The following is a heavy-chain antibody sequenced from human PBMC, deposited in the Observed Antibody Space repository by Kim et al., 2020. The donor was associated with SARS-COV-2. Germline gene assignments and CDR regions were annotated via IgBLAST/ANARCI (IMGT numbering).Heavy chain of an antibody. CDR3: ARDTPQSYYYDSSGYPDY. Sequence: GGSLRLSCAASGFTFSSYGMHWVRQAPGKGLEWVAVIWYDGSNKYYADSVKGRFTISRDNSKNTLYLQMNSLRAEDTAVYYCARDTPQSYYYDSSGYPDYWGQGTLVTVSS. V-gene: IGHV3-33*01. D-gene: IGHD3-22*01. J-gene: IGHJ4*02. CDR2: IWYDGSNK. CDR1: GFTFSSYG.